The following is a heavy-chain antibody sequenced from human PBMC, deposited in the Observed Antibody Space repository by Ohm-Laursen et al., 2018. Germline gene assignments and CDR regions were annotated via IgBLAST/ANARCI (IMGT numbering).Heavy chain of an antibody. CDR2: IYYNGNT. V-gene: IGHV4-39*01. Sequence: SETLSLTCSVSGGSISSITYSWGWIRQPPGKGLEWIGNIYYNGNTYQNPSLRSRVTLSVGPPKNQFSLNLTSVTAADTAVYYCARRMSGTRRGWFAPWGQGTLVTVSS. CDR3: ARRMSGTRRGWFAP. CDR1: GGSISSITYS. D-gene: IGHD1-26*01. J-gene: IGHJ5*02.